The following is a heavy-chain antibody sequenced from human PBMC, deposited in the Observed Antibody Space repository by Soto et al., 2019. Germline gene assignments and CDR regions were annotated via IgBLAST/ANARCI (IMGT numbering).Heavy chain of an antibody. CDR1: GGSISRNSYS. CDR3: VRRSRTYYFDY. J-gene: IGHJ4*02. CDR2: VFYSGRT. D-gene: IGHD1-26*01. Sequence: SETLSLTCTVSGGSISRNSYSWGWIRQPPGKGLEWIGSVFYSGRTYYNPSLKSRVSVPVDTSRNQFSLKLTRVTAADTAVYYCVRRSRTYYFDYWGQGTRVTVSS. V-gene: IGHV4-39*01.